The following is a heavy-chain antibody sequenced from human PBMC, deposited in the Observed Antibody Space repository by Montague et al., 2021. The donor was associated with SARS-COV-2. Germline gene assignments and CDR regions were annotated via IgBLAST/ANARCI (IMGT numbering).Heavy chain of an antibody. CDR3: ARDVGKGFSGYETEGGFYY. CDR1: CPCIISWNSC. V-gene: IGHV4-39*07. J-gene: IGHJ4*02. CDR2: IYFGGRT. D-gene: IGHD5-12*01. Sequence: SETLSLTCPVSCPCIISWNSCSGWMRQRPRTSLEWIGYIYFGGRTYYNPSLKSRVTISVDTSKNHFSLKLTSVTAADTAAYYCARDVGKGFSGYETEGGFYYWGQGTTVTVSS.